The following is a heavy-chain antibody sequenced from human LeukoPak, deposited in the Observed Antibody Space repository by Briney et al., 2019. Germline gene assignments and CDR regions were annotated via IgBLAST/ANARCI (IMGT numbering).Heavy chain of an antibody. Sequence: GGSLRLSCAASGLTFSSYGMGWVPQAPGKGLQWVSAITATADVTYYTDAVKGRFIISRDNSKNTLYLQMNSLRVDDTAMYYCARGSSADKYWGQGTLVAVSS. CDR1: GLTFSSYG. D-gene: IGHD6-25*01. J-gene: IGHJ4*02. V-gene: IGHV3-23*01. CDR2: ITATADVT. CDR3: ARGSSADKY.